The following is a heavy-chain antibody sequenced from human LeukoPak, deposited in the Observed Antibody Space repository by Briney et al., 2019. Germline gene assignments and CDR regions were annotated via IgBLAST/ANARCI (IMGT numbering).Heavy chain of an antibody. CDR3: ARAGLNPDWYFDL. D-gene: IGHD3-10*01. CDR1: GGSISSGDYY. CDR2: IYYSGST. V-gene: IGHV4-30-4*01. Sequence: SQTLSLTCTVSGGSISSGDYYWSWIRQPPGKGLEWIGYIYYSGSTYYNPSLKSRVTISVDTSKNQFSLKLSSVTAADTAVYYCARAGLNPDWYFDLWGRGTLVTVSS. J-gene: IGHJ2*01.